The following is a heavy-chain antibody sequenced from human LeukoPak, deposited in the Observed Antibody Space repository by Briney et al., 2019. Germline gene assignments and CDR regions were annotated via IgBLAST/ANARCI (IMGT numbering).Heavy chain of an antibody. CDR1: EFTFSSYN. V-gene: IGHV3-21*04. J-gene: IGHJ4*02. D-gene: IGHD3-10*01. CDR2: ISSSSKWM. Sequence: GSLRLSCVASEFTFSSYNMNWVRLAPGKGLEWVASISSSSKWMYYTDSVKGRFTISRDNSKNSLHLQMNSLRTEDTALYYCAKAEGYGSGSPFDYWGQGTLVTVSS. CDR3: AKAEGYGSGSPFDY.